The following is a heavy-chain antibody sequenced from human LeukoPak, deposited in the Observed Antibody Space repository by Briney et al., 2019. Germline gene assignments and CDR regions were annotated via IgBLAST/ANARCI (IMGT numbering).Heavy chain of an antibody. CDR1: GVTSGSYS. V-gene: IGHV3-48*02. D-gene: IGHD4-17*01. Sequence: GGSLRLSCVASGVTSGSYSMNWVRHAPGNGLEWVSYISSGSSIMYYADSSKGGFSISRDNAKNSLFLRMASLRDDDPAVFYWARDGGANGAYPSSWGQGTVATVS. CDR3: ARDGGANGAYPSS. J-gene: IGHJ4*02. CDR2: ISSGSSIM.